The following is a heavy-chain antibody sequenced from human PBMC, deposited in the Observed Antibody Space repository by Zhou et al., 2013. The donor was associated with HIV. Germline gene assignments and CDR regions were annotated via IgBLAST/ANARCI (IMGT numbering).Heavy chain of an antibody. CDR1: GYTFTNYY. D-gene: IGHD3-22*01. CDR3: ARDRSDYYDSSPDAFDI. V-gene: IGHV1-46*01. CDR2: INPFGGST. Sequence: QVQLVQSGAEVQKPGASVKVSCKASGYTFTNYYLHWVRQAPGQGLEWMGIINPFGGSTSYAQKFQGRVTITTDESTSTAYMELSSLRSEDTAVYYCARDRSDYYDSSPDAFDIWGQGTMVTVSS. J-gene: IGHJ3*02.